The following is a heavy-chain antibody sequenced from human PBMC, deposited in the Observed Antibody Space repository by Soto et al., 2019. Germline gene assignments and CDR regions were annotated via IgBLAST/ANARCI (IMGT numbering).Heavy chain of an antibody. J-gene: IGHJ6*02. CDR1: GGSFSGYY. CDR2: INHSGST. CDR3: ARAQRCSGGSCYSPDYYYYGMDV. Sequence: SETLSLTCAGYGGSFSGYYWSWIRQPPGKGLEWIGEINHSGSTNYNPSLKSRVTISVDTSKNQFSLKLSSVTAADTAVYYCARAQRCSGGSCYSPDYYYYGMDVWGQGTTVAVSS. V-gene: IGHV4-34*01. D-gene: IGHD2-15*01.